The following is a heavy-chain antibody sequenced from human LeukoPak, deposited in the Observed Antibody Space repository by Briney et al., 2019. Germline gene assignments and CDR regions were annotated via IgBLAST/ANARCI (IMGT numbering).Heavy chain of an antibody. CDR1: GYSISSGYY. J-gene: IGHJ4*02. Sequence: SETLSLTCTVSGYSISSGYYWGWIRQPQGKGLEWIGSIYHSGSTYYNPSLKSRVTISVDTSKNQFSLKLSSVTAADTAVYYCARALPVGVTLFDYWGQGTLVTVSS. V-gene: IGHV4-38-2*02. D-gene: IGHD2-8*02. CDR3: ARALPVGVTLFDY. CDR2: IYHSGST.